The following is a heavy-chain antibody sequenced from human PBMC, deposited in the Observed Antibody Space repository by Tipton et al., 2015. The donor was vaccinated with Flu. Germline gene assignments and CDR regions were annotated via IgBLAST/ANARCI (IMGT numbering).Heavy chain of an antibody. D-gene: IGHD3-10*01. V-gene: IGHV4-61*02. CDR2: IYTHVNT. Sequence: LRLSCTVSGDSISSGSYYWSWIRQPAGKGLEWIGRIYTHVNTNYNPSLKSRVTIAVDTSKNHFSLKLSSVTVADTAGYFCARAPIGTYGSGSYYNIWGQGPLVTVSS. J-gene: IGHJ4*02. CDR1: GDSISSGSYY. CDR3: ARAPIGTYGSGSYYNI.